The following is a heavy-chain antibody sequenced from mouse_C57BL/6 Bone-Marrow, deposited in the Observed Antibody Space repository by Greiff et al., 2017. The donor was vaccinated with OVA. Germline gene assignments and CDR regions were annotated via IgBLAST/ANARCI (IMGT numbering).Heavy chain of an antibody. V-gene: IGHV14-4*01. Sequence: EVQLKQSGAELVRPGASVKLSCTASGFNIKDDYMHWVKQRPEQGLEWIGWIDPENGDTEYASKFQGKATITADTSSNTAYLQLSSLTSEDTAVYYCTTLYYYAMDYWGQGTSVTVSS. J-gene: IGHJ4*01. CDR2: IDPENGDT. CDR1: GFNIKDDY. CDR3: TTLYYYAMDY.